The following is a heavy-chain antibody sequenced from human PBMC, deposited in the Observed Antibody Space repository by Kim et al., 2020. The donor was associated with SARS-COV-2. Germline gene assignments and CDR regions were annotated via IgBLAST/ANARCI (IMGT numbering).Heavy chain of an antibody. V-gene: IGHV3-30*04. CDR3: ARRGYTAILYYFDY. Sequence: GGSLRLSCAASGFTFSSYAMHWVRPAPDKGLEWVAFISYDGGNKYYADSVKGRFTISRDNSKNTLYLQMNSLRAEDTAVYYCARRGYTAILYYFDYWGQG. D-gene: IGHD5-18*01. J-gene: IGHJ4*02. CDR1: GFTFSSYA. CDR2: ISYDGGNK.